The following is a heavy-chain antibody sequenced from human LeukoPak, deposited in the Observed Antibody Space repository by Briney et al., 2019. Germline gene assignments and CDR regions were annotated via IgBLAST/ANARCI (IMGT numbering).Heavy chain of an antibody. CDR3: ARHVLRFLEWLLYVDDAFDI. CDR2: IYYSGST. D-gene: IGHD3-3*01. Sequence: SETLSLTCTVSGRSISSSSYYWGWIRQPPGKGLEWIGSIYYSGSTYYNPSLKSRVTISVDTSKNQFSLKLSSVTAADTAVYYCARHVLRFLEWLLYVDDAFDIWGQGTMVTVSS. V-gene: IGHV4-39*01. J-gene: IGHJ3*02. CDR1: GRSISSSSYY.